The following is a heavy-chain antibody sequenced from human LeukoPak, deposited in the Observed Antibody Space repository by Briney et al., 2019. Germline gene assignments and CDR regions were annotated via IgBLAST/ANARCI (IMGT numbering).Heavy chain of an antibody. Sequence: PGGSLRLSCAASGFTFSSYAMSWVRQAPGRGLEWVSAISGSGGSTYYADSVKGRFTISRDNSKNTLYLQMNSLRAEDTAVYYCAKVPQDYDFWSGYYRGYYFDYWGQGTLVTVSS. V-gene: IGHV3-23*01. CDR1: GFTFSSYA. D-gene: IGHD3-3*01. J-gene: IGHJ4*02. CDR2: ISGSGGST. CDR3: AKVPQDYDFWSGYYRGYYFDY.